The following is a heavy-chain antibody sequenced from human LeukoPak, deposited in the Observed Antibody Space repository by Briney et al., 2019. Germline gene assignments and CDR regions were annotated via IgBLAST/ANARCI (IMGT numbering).Heavy chain of an antibody. CDR3: ARDLSSVPTR. D-gene: IGHD3-10*01. CDR1: EFTFSNYA. V-gene: IGHV3-48*02. Sequence: GGSLRLSCAASEFTFSNYAMNWVRQAPGKGLEWVSYISSSSRTIHYADSVKGRFTISRDNAKNSLYLQMNSLRDEDTAVYYCARDLSSVPTRWGQGTLVTVSS. CDR2: ISSSSRTI. J-gene: IGHJ4*02.